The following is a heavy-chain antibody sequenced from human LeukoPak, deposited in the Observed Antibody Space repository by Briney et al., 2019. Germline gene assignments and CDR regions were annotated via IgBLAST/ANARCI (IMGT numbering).Heavy chain of an antibody. CDR3: AKAISSSWRDDAFDI. Sequence: GGSLRLSCAASGFTFSTYAMNWVRQAPGKGLEWVSGVSGSGGSTFYADSVKGRFTISRDISKDTLYLQMNSLRAEDTAVYYCAKAISSSWRDDAFDIWGQGTMVTVSS. CDR2: VSGSGGST. J-gene: IGHJ3*02. V-gene: IGHV3-23*01. CDR1: GFTFSTYA. D-gene: IGHD6-13*01.